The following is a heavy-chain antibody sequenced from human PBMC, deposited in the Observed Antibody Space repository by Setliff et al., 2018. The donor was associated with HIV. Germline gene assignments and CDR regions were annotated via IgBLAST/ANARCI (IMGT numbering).Heavy chain of an antibody. J-gene: IGHJ4*02. CDR1: GYNFASHW. V-gene: IGHV5-51*01. CDR2: VYPDDSDS. D-gene: IGHD6-13*01. CDR3: ARRMWQQDSKFMYYFDY. Sequence: GESLKISCRGSGYNFASHWIAWVRQMPGKGLEWMGIVYPDDSDSRYSPSFQGQVTISADKSVSTAYLQWSSLKASDTAMYYCARRMWQQDSKFMYYFDYWGQGTPVTVSS.